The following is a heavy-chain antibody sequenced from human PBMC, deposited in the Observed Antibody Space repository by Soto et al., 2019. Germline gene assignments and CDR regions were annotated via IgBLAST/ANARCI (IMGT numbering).Heavy chain of an antibody. CDR3: ARLRKASFSWYYYGSGRYSPSNYFDY. V-gene: IGHV4-59*08. Sequence: SETLSLTCTVSGGSISSYYWSWIRQPPGKGLEWIGYIYYSGSTNYNPSLKSRVTISVDTSKNQFSLKLSSVTAADTAVYYCARLRKASFSWYYYGSGRYSPSNYFDYWGQGTLVTVSS. CDR2: IYYSGST. CDR1: GGSISSYY. J-gene: IGHJ4*02. D-gene: IGHD3-10*01.